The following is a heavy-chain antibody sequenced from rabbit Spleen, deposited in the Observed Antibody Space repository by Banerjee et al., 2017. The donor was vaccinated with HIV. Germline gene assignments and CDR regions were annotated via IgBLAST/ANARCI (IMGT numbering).Heavy chain of an antibody. CDR2: IYTGRGGT. D-gene: IGHD4-1*01. V-gene: IGHV1S7*01. CDR1: GFDFSSYS. Sequence: QLKQTGGGLVQPGGSLTLSCKTSGFDFSSYSMSWVRQAPGKGLEWIGAIYTGRGGTDYAKWVNGQFTISSDNAQYTVHLQMNSLTAADTATYFCARYYIFYGMDLWGQGTLVTVS. CDR3: ARYYIFYGMDL. J-gene: IGHJ6*01.